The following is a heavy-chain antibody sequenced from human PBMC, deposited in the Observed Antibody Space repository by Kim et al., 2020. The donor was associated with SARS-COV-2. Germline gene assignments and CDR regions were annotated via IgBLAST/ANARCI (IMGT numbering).Heavy chain of an antibody. V-gene: IGHV3-23*01. CDR1: GFTFSTYA. CDR3: AKDSRRPLNLGESWGGVFDY. J-gene: IGHJ4*02. CDR2: IGGNGASA. D-gene: IGHD3-16*01. Sequence: GGSLRLSCAASGFTFSTYAMSWVRQAPGKGLEWVSAIGGNGASAYYADSVKGRFTVSRDNSKNTLYLQMNSLSAEDTAVYHCAKDSRRPLNLGESWGGVFDYWGQGTLVTVSS.